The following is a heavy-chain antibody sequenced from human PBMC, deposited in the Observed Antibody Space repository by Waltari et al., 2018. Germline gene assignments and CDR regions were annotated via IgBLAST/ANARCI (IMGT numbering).Heavy chain of an antibody. CDR2: VSNSGDNT. CDR1: GFRFSSYA. Sequence: EVQLLESGGGLVQRGGSLRLSCAASGFRFSSYAMNWVRQAPGKGLEWVSSVSNSGDNTDYADSVKGRFTISRDNSKSTLDLVMNTLRVEDTALYYCARGATETSTRMDVWGQGTTVTVSS. V-gene: IGHV3-23*01. J-gene: IGHJ6*02. D-gene: IGHD4-4*01. CDR3: ARGATETSTRMDV.